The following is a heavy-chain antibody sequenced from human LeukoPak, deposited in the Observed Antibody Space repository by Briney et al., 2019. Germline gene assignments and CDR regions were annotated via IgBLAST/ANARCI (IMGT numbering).Heavy chain of an antibody. CDR3: ARHMLDYSQSVFIGPFDY. Sequence: SETLSLTCTVSGGSISSYYWSWIRQSPGKGLECIGYIHYTGSTNYNPSLKSRVTISVETSKNQFSLKLKSVTAADTAVYYCARHMLDYSQSVFIGPFDYWGQGTLVTASS. D-gene: IGHD3-3*02. V-gene: IGHV4-59*01. J-gene: IGHJ4*02. CDR2: IHYTGST. CDR1: GGSISSYY.